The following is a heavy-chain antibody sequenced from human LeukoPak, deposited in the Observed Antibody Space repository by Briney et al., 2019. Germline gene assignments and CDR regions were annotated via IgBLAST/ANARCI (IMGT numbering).Heavy chain of an antibody. CDR3: ARGDFWCGRVGY. D-gene: IGHD3-3*01. V-gene: IGHV4-59*01. CDR2: IYYSGST. Sequence: PSETLSLTCTVSGGSISSYYLSWIRQPPGKGLEWIGYIYYSGSTNYNPSLKSRVTISVDTSKNQFSLKLSSVTAADTAVYYCARGDFWCGRVGYWGQGTLVTVSS. CDR1: GGSISSYY. J-gene: IGHJ4*02.